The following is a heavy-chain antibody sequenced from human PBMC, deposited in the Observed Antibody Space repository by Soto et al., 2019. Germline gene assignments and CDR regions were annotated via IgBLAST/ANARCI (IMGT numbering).Heavy chain of an antibody. Sequence: PGGSLRLSCAASGFTFSSYGMHWVRQAPGKGLEWVAVISYDGSNKYYADSVKGRFTISRDNSKNTLYLQMNSLRAEDTAVYYCAKGLAAARPNKYYYYSGMEVWGQGTTVTVSS. CDR1: GFTFSSYG. V-gene: IGHV3-30*18. D-gene: IGHD6-13*01. CDR2: ISYDGSNK. CDR3: AKGLAAARPNKYYYYSGMEV. J-gene: IGHJ6*02.